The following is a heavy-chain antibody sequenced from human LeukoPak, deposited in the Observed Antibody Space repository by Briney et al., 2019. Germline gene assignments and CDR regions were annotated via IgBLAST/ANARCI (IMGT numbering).Heavy chain of an antibody. CDR2: IDSSSNYI. CDR3: ARGELGDCSGGSCYFDY. Sequence: GGSLRLSCAASGFTFSSYNMHWVRQAPGKGLEWVSSIDSSSNYIYYADSLKGRFTISRDNAKNSLYLQMNSLKAEDTAVYYCARGELGDCSGGSCYFDYWGQGTLVTVSS. D-gene: IGHD2-15*01. V-gene: IGHV3-21*01. J-gene: IGHJ4*02. CDR1: GFTFSSYN.